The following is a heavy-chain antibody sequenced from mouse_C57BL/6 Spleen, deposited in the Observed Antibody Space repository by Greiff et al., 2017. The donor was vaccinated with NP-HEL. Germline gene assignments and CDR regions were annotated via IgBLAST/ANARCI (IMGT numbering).Heavy chain of an antibody. CDR2: IYPGDGDT. CDR3: ARDYDYDEAMDY. D-gene: IGHD2-4*01. CDR1: GYAFSSYW. J-gene: IGHJ4*01. V-gene: IGHV1-80*01. Sequence: QVQLQQSGAELVKPGASVKISCKASGYAFSSYWMNWVKQRPGKGLEWIGQIYPGDGDTNYNGKFKGKATLTADKSSSTAYMQLSSLTSEDSAVDFCARDYDYDEAMDYWGQGTSVTVSS.